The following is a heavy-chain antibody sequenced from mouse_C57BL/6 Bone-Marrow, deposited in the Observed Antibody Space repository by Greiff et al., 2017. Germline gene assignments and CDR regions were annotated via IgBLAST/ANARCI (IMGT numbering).Heavy chain of an antibody. CDR1: GYTFTSYW. CDR3: ARPYYSNYWYFDV. D-gene: IGHD2-5*01. J-gene: IGHJ1*03. V-gene: IGHV1-55*01. CDR2: IYPGSGST. Sequence: QVQLQQPGAELVKPGASVKMSCKASGYTFTSYWITWVKQRPGQGLEWIGDIYPGSGSTNYNEKFKSKATLTVDTSSSTAYMQRSSLTSEDTAAYYCARPYYSNYWYFDVWGTGTTVTVSS.